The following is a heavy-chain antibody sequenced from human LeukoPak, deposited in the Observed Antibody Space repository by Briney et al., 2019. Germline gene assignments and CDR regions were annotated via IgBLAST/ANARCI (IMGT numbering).Heavy chain of an antibody. Sequence: GGPLRLSCTASGFTFSDYYMSWIRQAPGKGLEWVSYISSSGSTIYYADTVKGRFTISRDNAKNSLYLQMNSLRAEDTAVYSCATSGWYGYYYFDYWGQGTLVTVSS. J-gene: IGHJ4*02. CDR1: GFTFSDYY. CDR2: ISSSGSTI. V-gene: IGHV3-11*04. CDR3: ATSGWYGYYYFDY. D-gene: IGHD6-19*01.